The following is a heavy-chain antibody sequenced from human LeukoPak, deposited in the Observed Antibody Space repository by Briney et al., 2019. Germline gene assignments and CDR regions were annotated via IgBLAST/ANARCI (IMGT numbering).Heavy chain of an antibody. J-gene: IGHJ4*02. CDR3: ARLLFDSTGFYYFDY. D-gene: IGHD3-22*01. CDR1: GYTFTNYG. Sequence: ASVKVSCKASGYTFTNYGIIWVRQAPTQGLEWMGWISGNNGNTIYAQKFQGRVTMTTDTSTSTAYMDLRSLRSDDTAVYYCARLLFDSTGFYYFDYWGQGTLVTVPS. V-gene: IGHV1-18*01. CDR2: ISGNNGNT.